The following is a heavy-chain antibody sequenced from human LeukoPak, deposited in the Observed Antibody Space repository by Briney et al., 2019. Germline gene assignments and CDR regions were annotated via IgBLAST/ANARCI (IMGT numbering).Heavy chain of an antibody. V-gene: IGHV3-23*01. J-gene: IGHJ6*03. CDR2: ISGSGDGT. CDR3: AKRAGLERVKYYMDV. Sequence: GGPLRLSCAVSGFPFASYVMIWFALPPGRGVVWVSAISGSGDGTYYADSVNGRFSISKDDSRNTLYLQMNSLRAEDTAVYYCAKRAGLERVKYYMDVWGKGTTVTVSS. CDR1: GFPFASYV. D-gene: IGHD1-1*01.